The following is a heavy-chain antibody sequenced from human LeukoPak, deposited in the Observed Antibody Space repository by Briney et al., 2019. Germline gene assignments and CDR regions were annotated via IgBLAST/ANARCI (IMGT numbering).Heavy chain of an antibody. J-gene: IGHJ6*02. Sequence: SETLSLTCTVSGGSISSYYWSWIRQPPGKGLEWIGFIYYSGSTNYNPSLKSRVTISVDTSKNQFSLKLSSVTAADTAVYYCARDLRITMVRGVDYYYGMDVWGQGTTVTVSS. V-gene: IGHV4-59*01. D-gene: IGHD3-10*01. CDR3: ARDLRITMVRGVDYYYGMDV. CDR1: GGSISSYY. CDR2: IYYSGST.